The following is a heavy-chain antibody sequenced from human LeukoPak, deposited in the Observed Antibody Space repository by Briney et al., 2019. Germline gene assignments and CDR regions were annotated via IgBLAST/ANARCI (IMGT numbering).Heavy chain of an antibody. J-gene: IGHJ6*04. CDR3: AELGITMIGGV. CDR2: ISGSGSPI. CDR1: GFTFSDYY. V-gene: IGHV3-11*04. D-gene: IGHD3-10*02. Sequence: PGGSLRLSCAASGFTFSDYYMSWIRQAPGRGLEWVSYISGSGSPICYADSVKGRFTISRDNAKNSLYLQMNSLRAEDTAVYYCAELGITMIGGVWGKGTTVTISS.